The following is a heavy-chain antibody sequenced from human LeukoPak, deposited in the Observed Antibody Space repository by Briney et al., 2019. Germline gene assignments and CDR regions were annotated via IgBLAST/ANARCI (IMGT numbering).Heavy chain of an antibody. CDR1: GFPYDVQT. Sequence: GGSLRLSCVASGFPYDVQTMSWVRQAPGKGLEWVASMREDGRETHYVDSVKGRFTISRDNPKNSLYLQMNSLRAEDTAVYYCARGGATGGRFENWGQGTLVTVSS. J-gene: IGHJ4*02. D-gene: IGHD1-26*01. V-gene: IGHV3-7*01. CDR2: MREDGRET. CDR3: ARGGATGGRFEN.